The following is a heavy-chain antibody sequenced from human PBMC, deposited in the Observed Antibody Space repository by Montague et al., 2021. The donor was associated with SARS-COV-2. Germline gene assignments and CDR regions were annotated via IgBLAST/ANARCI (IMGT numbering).Heavy chain of an antibody. D-gene: IGHD5-18*01. J-gene: IGHJ3*01. CDR3: ARRGRGYSYGLDPFEV. CDR2: IYYTGST. CDR1: GGSISSSVYY. V-gene: IGHV4-39*01. Sequence: SETLSLTCTVSGGSISSSVYYWGWIRQPPGKGLEWIGSIYYTGSTXYNPSLKSRVTISMNTSNNQFSLKLSSVTAADTAVYYCARRGRGYSYGLDPFEVWGQGTMVTVSS.